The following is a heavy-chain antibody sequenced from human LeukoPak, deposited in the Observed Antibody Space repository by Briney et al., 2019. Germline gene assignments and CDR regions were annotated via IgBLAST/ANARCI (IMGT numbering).Heavy chain of an antibody. J-gene: IGHJ4*02. D-gene: IGHD6-13*01. Sequence: GGSLRLSCAASGFTFSSYNMNWVRQAPGKGLEWVSSISSSSSYIYYADSVKGRFTISRDNSKNTLFLQMNSLRAEDTAVYYCAKDPYISSWYYFQYWGQGTLVTVSS. CDR3: AKDPYISSWYYFQY. V-gene: IGHV3-21*04. CDR2: ISSSSSYI. CDR1: GFTFSSYN.